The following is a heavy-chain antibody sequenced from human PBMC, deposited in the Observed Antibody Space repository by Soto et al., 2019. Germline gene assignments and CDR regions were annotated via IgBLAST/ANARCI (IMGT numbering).Heavy chain of an antibody. D-gene: IGHD3-3*01. V-gene: IGHV4-4*07. CDR2: IYTSGST. Sequence: QVQLQESGPGLVKPSETLSLTCTVSGGSISSYYWSWIRQPAGKGLEWMGRIYTSGSTNYNPSLKSRVTMSVDTSKNQFSLKLSSVTAADTAVYYCARASSYAIFGVVTENWYFDLWGRGTLVTVSS. J-gene: IGHJ2*01. CDR3: ARASSYAIFGVVTENWYFDL. CDR1: GGSISSYY.